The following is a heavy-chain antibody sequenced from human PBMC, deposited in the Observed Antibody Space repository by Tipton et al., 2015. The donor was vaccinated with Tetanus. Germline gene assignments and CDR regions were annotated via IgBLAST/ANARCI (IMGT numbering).Heavy chain of an antibody. CDR3: ARQSASWNFYFDS. CDR2: IIPVFGTS. D-gene: IGHD1-7*01. CDR1: GGTFGEYA. Sequence: QLVQSGAEVKKPGSSVKVSCKASGGTFGEYAFAWVRQAPGQGLEYMGGIIPVFGTSSDAQNFQGRVAITADESTNAVHLEVFSLRSEDTAVYFGARQSASWNFYFDSWGQGTLVIVSS. J-gene: IGHJ4*02. V-gene: IGHV1-69*01.